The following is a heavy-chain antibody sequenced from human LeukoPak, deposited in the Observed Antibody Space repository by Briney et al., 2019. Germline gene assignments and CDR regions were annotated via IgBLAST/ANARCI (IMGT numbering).Heavy chain of an antibody. CDR3: ARDNSSTSSLSLDY. CDR2: INPNSGGT. Sequence: ASVKVSCKASGYSFTSYGISWVRQAPGQGLEWMGWINPNSGGTNYAQKFQGRVTMTRDTSISTAYMELSRLRSDDTAVYYCARDNSSTSSLSLDYWGQGTLVTVSS. D-gene: IGHD2-2*01. CDR1: GYSFTSYG. V-gene: IGHV1-2*02. J-gene: IGHJ4*02.